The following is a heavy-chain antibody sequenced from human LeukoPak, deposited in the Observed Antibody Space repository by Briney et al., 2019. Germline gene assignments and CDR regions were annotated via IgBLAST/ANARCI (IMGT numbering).Heavy chain of an antibody. J-gene: IGHJ3*02. V-gene: IGHV4-59*12. CDR2: FHHSGNT. Sequence: SETLSLTCSVSGASISRYYWSWIRQPPGKGLEWIGYFHHSGNTNYSPSLSSRITMSVDTPKNQFSLRLNSVTAADTAVYYCASPGYGDAFDIWGQGTMVTVSS. D-gene: IGHD2-15*01. CDR3: ASPGYGDAFDI. CDR1: GASISRYY.